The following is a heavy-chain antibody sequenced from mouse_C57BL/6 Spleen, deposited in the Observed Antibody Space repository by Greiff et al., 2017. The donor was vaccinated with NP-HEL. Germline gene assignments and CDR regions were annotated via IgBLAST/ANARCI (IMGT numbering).Heavy chain of an antibody. Sequence: VQRVESGAELVKPGASVKISCKASGYAFSSYWMNWVKQRPGKGLEWIGQIYPGDGDTNYNGTFKGKATLTADQSSSPAYMQLSSLTSEDSAVYFCARGGGDWYFDVWGTGTTVTVSS. V-gene: IGHV1-80*01. J-gene: IGHJ1*03. CDR3: ARGGGDWYFDV. CDR2: IYPGDGDT. CDR1: GYAFSSYW.